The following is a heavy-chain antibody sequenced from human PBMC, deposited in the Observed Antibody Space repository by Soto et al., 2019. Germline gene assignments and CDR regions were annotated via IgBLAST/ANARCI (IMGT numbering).Heavy chain of an antibody. D-gene: IGHD6-19*01. CDR3: ARTYSSGWFGVEY. J-gene: IGHJ4*02. V-gene: IGHV3-33*01. CDR1: GFTFSSYP. Sequence: QVQLVESGGGVVQPGRSLRLSCAASGFTFSSYPMQWVRQAPGKGLEWVALIWYDGSKEFYADSVKGRFTISRDNSENTLYLQMNSLRAEDRAVYYCARTYSSGWFGVEYWGQGTLVNVSS. CDR2: IWYDGSKE.